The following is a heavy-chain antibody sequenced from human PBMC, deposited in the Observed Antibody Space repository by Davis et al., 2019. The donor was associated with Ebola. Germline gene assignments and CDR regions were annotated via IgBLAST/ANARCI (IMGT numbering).Heavy chain of an antibody. V-gene: IGHV3-23*01. CDR2: IGGSGGTT. J-gene: IGHJ4*02. D-gene: IGHD4/OR15-4a*01. CDR1: GLTFSSYW. CDR3: ARRSYGAYS. Sequence: GESLKISCAASGLTFSSYWMSWVRQAPGKGLEWVSDIGGSGGTTYYADSVKGRFTISRDNAKSSLYLQMNSLRAEDTAVYYCARRSYGAYSWGQGTLVTVSS.